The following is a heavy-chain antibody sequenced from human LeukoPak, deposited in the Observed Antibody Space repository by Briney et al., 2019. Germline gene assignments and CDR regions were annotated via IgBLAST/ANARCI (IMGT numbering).Heavy chain of an antibody. CDR3: AKDYEYNSNTWYFH. CDR2: IIENGGET. Sequence: GGSLRLSCAASGFTFNKFAMSWVRQAPGKGLEWVSGIIENGGETYYADSVRGRFTISRDNSKNTLYLQMNSLRAEDTAVYYCAKDYEYNSNTWYFHWGRGTLVSVST. V-gene: IGHV3-23*01. J-gene: IGHJ4*02. CDR1: GFTFNKFA. D-gene: IGHD6-13*01.